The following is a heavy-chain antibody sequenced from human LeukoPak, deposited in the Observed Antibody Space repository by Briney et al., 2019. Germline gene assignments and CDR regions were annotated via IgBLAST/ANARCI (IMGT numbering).Heavy chain of an antibody. CDR2: IYSGGST. D-gene: IGHD6-19*01. CDR1: GFTVSSNY. J-gene: IGHJ4*02. V-gene: IGHV3-66*01. CDR3: AKVGPSVAAYPFDY. Sequence: GGSLRLSCAASGFTVSSNYMSWVRQAPGKGLEWVSVIYSGGSTYYADSVKGRFTISRDNSKNTLYLQMNSLRAEDTAVYYCAKVGPSVAAYPFDYWGQGTLVTVSS.